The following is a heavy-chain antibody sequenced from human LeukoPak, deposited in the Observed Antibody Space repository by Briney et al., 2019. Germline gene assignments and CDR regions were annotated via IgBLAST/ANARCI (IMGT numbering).Heavy chain of an antibody. CDR1: GYTFTSYY. CDR3: ARGYMGYNTKYYFDY. J-gene: IGHJ4*02. Sequence: ASVNVSCKASGYTFTSYYMHWVRQAPGQGLEWMGIINPSGGSTSYAQKFQGRVTMTRDTSTSTVYMELSSLRSEDTAVYYCARGYMGYNTKYYFDYWGQGTLVTVSS. V-gene: IGHV1-46*01. D-gene: IGHD5-24*01. CDR2: INPSGGST.